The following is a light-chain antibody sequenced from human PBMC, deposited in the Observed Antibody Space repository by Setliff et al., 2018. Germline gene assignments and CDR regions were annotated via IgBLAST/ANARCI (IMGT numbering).Light chain of an antibody. CDR1: SSNIGKNY. V-gene: IGLV1-51*01. Sequence: QSVLTRPPSVSAAPGQKVTISCSGSSSNIGKNYVSWYQQLPGTAPKLLIYDNNERPSGIPDRFSGSKSGTSATLGITGLQTGDEANYYCGTWDSSLTAYVIFGGGTKVTVL. CDR2: DNN. CDR3: GTWDSSLTAYVI. J-gene: IGLJ2*01.